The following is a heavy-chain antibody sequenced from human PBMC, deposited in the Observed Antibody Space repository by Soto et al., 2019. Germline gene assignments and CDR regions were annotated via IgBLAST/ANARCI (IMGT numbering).Heavy chain of an antibody. CDR1: GYILTGYY. D-gene: IGHD6-19*01. Sequence: AAVKGSCKASGYILTGYYMHWVRQAPGQGLEWMGWINPNSGDTNYTQKFQGWVTMTRDTSISTAYMELSRLRSDDTAVYYCATSRISIAVAGETEYYFDYWGQGTLVTSPQ. J-gene: IGHJ4*02. CDR3: ATSRISIAVAGETEYYFDY. CDR2: INPNSGDT. V-gene: IGHV1-2*04.